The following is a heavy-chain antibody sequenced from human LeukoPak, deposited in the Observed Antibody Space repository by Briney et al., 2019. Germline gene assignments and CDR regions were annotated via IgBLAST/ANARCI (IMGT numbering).Heavy chain of an antibody. CDR3: ARDGSSSFEGINY. Sequence: ASVKVSCKAFGYTFTRYYMHWVRQAPGQGPEWMGVISPSGGSTTYAQKFQGRVTLTRDMSTSTDYLELSSLRSEDTAVYYCARDGSSSFEGINYWGQGTLVTVSS. CDR1: GYTFTRYY. V-gene: IGHV1-46*01. J-gene: IGHJ4*02. CDR2: ISPSGGST. D-gene: IGHD3-10*01.